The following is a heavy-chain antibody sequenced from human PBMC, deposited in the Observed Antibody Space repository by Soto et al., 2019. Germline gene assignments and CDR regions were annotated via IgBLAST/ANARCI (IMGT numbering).Heavy chain of an antibody. CDR2: IIPIFGTA. Sequence: QVQLVQSGAEVKKPGSSVKVSCKASGGTFSSYAISWVRQAPGQGLEWMGGIIPIFGTANYAQKFQGRVTITADESTSSAYMELRSVRSEDTAVYSCAREATVSNAFDIWGQGTMVTVSS. V-gene: IGHV1-69*01. J-gene: IGHJ3*02. D-gene: IGHD4-17*01. CDR3: AREATVSNAFDI. CDR1: GGTFSSYA.